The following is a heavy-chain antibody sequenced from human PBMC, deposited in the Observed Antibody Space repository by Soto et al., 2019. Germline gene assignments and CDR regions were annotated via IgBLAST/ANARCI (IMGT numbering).Heavy chain of an antibody. D-gene: IGHD3-22*01. V-gene: IGHV3-11*06. CDR2: ISSSSSYT. J-gene: IGHJ5*01. Sequence: PGGSLRLSCAASGFTFSDYYRSWIRQAPGKGLEWVSSISSSSSYTNYADSVKGRFTISRDNAKNSLYLQMNSLRAEDTAVYYCARDPAPYDSSGYYYDSWGQGTLVPVSS. CDR1: GFTFSDYY. CDR3: ARDPAPYDSSGYYYDS.